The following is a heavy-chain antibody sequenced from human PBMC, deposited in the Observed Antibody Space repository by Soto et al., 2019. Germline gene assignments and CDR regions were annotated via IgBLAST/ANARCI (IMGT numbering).Heavy chain of an antibody. J-gene: IGHJ4*02. D-gene: IGHD6-6*01. CDR1: GFTFSSYA. CDR3: VKPYSSSSGYFDY. Sequence: GGSLRLSCSASGFTFSSYAMHWVRQAPGKGLEYVSAISSNGGSTYYADSVKGRFTISRDNSKNTLYLQMSSLRAEDTAVYYCVKPYSSSSGYFDYWGQGTLVTVSS. V-gene: IGHV3-64D*08. CDR2: ISSNGGST.